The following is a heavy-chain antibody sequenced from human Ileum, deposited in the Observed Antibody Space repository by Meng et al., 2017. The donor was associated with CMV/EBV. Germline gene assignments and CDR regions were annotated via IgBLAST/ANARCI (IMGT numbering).Heavy chain of an antibody. V-gene: IGHV3-30*02. CDR1: GLTFSSYG. D-gene: IGHD3-16*01. Sequence: GQSVGAGGGVVQPGGSLRPSCAVSGLTFSSYGMHWVRQAPGKGLEWVAFVRSDGSNKYYADSVKGRFTISRDNSENTLFLQMNSLRADDTAVYYCSSLGDYWGQGTLVTVSS. J-gene: IGHJ4*02. CDR3: SSLGDY. CDR2: VRSDGSNK.